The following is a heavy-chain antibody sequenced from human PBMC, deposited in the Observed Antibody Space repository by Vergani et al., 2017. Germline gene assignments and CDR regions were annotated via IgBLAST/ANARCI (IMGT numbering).Heavy chain of an antibody. D-gene: IGHD3-16*02. J-gene: IGHJ6*03. CDR2: IYWNDDQ. CDR3: FYKKTWLGTYRFLYPIHYYYHKER. Sequence: QITLKESGPTLVKPTQTLTLTCTFSGFSLNTRGVSVAWIRQPPGKALDWLALIYWNDDQHYSPSLNNRVTITKDTSKNQVVLTMTNMDYVDTGTYYCFYKKTWLGTYRFLYPIHYYYHKERLGKGATVT. V-gene: IGHV2-5*04. CDR1: GFSLNTRGVS.